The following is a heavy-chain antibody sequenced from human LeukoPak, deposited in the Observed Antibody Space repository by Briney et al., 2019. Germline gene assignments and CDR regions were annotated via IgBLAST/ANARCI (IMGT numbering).Heavy chain of an antibody. CDR2: IYSGGST. CDR1: GFTVSSNY. D-gene: IGHD7-27*01. V-gene: IGHV3-66*01. Sequence: GGSLRLSCAASGFTVSSNYMSWVRQAPGKGLEWVSVIYSGGSTYYADSVKGRFTISRDYSKNTLYLQMNSLRAEDTAVYYCARANPLGYGMDVWGQGTTVTVSS. J-gene: IGHJ6*02. CDR3: ARANPLGYGMDV.